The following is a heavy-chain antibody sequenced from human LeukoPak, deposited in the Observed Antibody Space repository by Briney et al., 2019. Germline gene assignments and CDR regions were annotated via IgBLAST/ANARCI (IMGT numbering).Heavy chain of an antibody. J-gene: IGHJ4*02. Sequence: PGGSLRLSCAASGFTFSSYAMHWVRQAPGKGLEWVAVISYDGSNKYYADSVKGRFTISRDNSKNTLYLQMNSLRAEDAAVYYCAKDQAFGLQFCARGQGTLVTVSS. CDR2: ISYDGSNK. CDR1: GFTFSSYA. V-gene: IGHV3-30*04. D-gene: IGHD5-24*01. CDR3: AKDQAFGLQFCA.